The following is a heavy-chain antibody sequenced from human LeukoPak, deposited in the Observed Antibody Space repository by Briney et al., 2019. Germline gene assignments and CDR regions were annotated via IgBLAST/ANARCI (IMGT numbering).Heavy chain of an antibody. Sequence: SQTLSLTCTVSGGSISSGSYYWSWIRQPAGKGLEWIGRIYTSGSTNYNPSLKSRVTISVDTSKNQFSLKLSSVTAADTAVYYCARGCYDYVWGTSTGWFDPWGQGTLVTVSS. D-gene: IGHD3-16*01. CDR1: GGSISSGSYY. V-gene: IGHV4-61*02. J-gene: IGHJ5*02. CDR2: IYTSGST. CDR3: ARGCYDYVWGTSTGWFDP.